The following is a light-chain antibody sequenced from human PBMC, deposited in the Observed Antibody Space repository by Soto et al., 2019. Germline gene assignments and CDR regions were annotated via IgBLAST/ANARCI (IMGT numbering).Light chain of an antibody. CDR2: DVD. CDR3: CSYAGSSWI. CDR1: NSDVGHYNY. Sequence: ALTQPRSVSGSPGQAVTISCTGTNSDVGHYNYVSWYQQHTGKAPKLIIFDVDKRPSGVPDRFSGSKSGTTASLTISGLQAEDEADYYCCSYAGSSWIFGGGTKVTVL. V-gene: IGLV2-11*01. J-gene: IGLJ2*01.